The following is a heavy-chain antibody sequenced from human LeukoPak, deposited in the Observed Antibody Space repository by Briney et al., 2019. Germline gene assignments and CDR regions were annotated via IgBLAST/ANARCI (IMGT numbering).Heavy chain of an antibody. CDR2: IWYDGSNK. Sequence: GGSLRLSCAASGFTFSSYGMHWVRQAPGKGLEWVAVIWYDGSNKYYADSVKGRFTISRDNSKNTLYLQMNSLRVEDTAVYYCAREPGYCSGGSCLDYWGQGTLVTVSS. D-gene: IGHD2-15*01. CDR3: AREPGYCSGGSCLDY. CDR1: GFTFSSYG. J-gene: IGHJ4*02. V-gene: IGHV3-33*01.